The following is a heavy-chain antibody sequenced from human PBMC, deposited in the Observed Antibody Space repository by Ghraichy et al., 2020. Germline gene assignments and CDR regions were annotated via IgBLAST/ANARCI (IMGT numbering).Heavy chain of an antibody. CDR2: IYYSGST. J-gene: IGHJ5*02. Sequence: SETLSLTCTVSGGSISSSSYYWGWIRQPPGKGLEWIGSIYYSGSTYYNPSLKSRVTISVDTSKNQFSLKLSSVTAADTAVYYCARRGLGITMMFDPWGQGTLVTVSS. CDR1: GGSISSSSYY. D-gene: IGHD3-22*01. CDR3: ARRGLGITMMFDP. V-gene: IGHV4-39*01.